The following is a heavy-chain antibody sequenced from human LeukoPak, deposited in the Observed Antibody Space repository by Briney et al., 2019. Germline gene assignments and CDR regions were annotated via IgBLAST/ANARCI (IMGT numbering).Heavy chain of an antibody. D-gene: IGHD6-13*01. CDR2: IYVTEST. V-gene: IGHV4-4*07. CDR3: ARLIAAAGPISKYYFDY. J-gene: IGHJ4*02. Sequence: SETLSLTCTVSGGSITSYYWSWIRQPAGKGLEWIGRIYVTESTTYSPSLKSRVTISIDTSKNQFSLNLRSVTAADTAVYYCARLIAAAGPISKYYFDYWGQGDLVTVSS. CDR1: GGSITSYY.